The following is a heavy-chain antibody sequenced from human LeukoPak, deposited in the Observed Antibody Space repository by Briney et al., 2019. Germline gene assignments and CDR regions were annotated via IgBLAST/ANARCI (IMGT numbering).Heavy chain of an antibody. Sequence: SQTLSFTCAISGDSVSSNSVVWNWIRQSPSRGLEWLGRTYYRSKWYYDYAVSVKSRITINPDTSKNQFSLQLNSVTPEDTAVYYCARDGVPGNKYFQHWGQGTLVTVSS. CDR1: GDSVSSNSVV. J-gene: IGHJ1*01. D-gene: IGHD2/OR15-2a*01. V-gene: IGHV6-1*01. CDR2: TYYRSKWYY. CDR3: ARDGVPGNKYFQH.